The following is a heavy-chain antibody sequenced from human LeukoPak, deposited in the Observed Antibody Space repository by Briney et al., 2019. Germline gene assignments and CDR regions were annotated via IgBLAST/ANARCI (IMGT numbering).Heavy chain of an antibody. V-gene: IGHV3-64*01. CDR3: ARERYSVNDFDAVDI. D-gene: IGHD5/OR15-5a*01. J-gene: IGHJ3*02. CDR2: ISSNGGST. Sequence: GGSLRLSCAGSGFXFSNYAIHWVRQAPGKGLEYVSGISSNGGSTYYANSVKGRFTISRDNSKNTLSLQMGSLRADDMAVYFCARERYSVNDFDAVDIWGQGTTVTVSS. CDR1: GFXFSNYA.